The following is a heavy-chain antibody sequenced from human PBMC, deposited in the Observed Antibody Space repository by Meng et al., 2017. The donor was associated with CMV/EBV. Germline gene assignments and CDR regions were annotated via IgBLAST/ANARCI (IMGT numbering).Heavy chain of an antibody. J-gene: IGHJ4*02. CDR1: GGSISSSSYY. CDR3: ATPVGAYYFDY. Sequence: SETLSLTCTVSGGSISSSSYYWGWIRQPPGKGLEWIGSIYYSGSTYYNPSLKSRVTISVDTSKNQFPLKLRYVTAADTAVYYCATPVGAYYFDYWGQGTLVTVSS. D-gene: IGHD3-16*01. V-gene: IGHV4-39*06. CDR2: IYYSGST.